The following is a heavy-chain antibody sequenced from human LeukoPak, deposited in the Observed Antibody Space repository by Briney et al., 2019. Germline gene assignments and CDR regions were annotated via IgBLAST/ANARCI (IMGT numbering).Heavy chain of an antibody. CDR1: GGSINGYY. CDR2: VYYSAST. D-gene: IGHD3/OR15-3a*01. CDR3: AREWWTDHGGGWFDP. V-gene: IGHV4-59*01. Sequence: SETLSLTCTVSGGSINGYYWTWIRQPPGKGLEWIGFVYYSASTNYNPSLKSRVTISVDTSKKQFSLRLSPVTTAETAVYYCAREWWTDHGGGWFDPWGQGTLVTVSS. J-gene: IGHJ5*02.